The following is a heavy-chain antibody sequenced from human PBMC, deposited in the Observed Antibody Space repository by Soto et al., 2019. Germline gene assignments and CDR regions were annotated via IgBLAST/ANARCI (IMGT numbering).Heavy chain of an antibody. CDR2: IYYSGST. D-gene: IGHD3-3*01. CDR3: ARVQIDYDFWRGYYIRTTYNWFDP. CDR1: GGSISSYY. V-gene: IGHV4-59*01. Sequence: SETLSLTCTVSGGSISSYYWSWIRQPPGKGLEWIGYIYYSGSTNYNPSLKSRVTISVDTSKNQFSLKLSSVTAADTAVYYCARVQIDYDFWRGYYIRTTYNWFDPWGQGTLVTVSS. J-gene: IGHJ5*02.